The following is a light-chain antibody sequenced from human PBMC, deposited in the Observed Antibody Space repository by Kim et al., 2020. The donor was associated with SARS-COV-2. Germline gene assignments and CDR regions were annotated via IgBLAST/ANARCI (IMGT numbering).Light chain of an antibody. CDR3: ETWDNNTRV. Sequence: QPVLTQSSSASASLGSSVKLTCTLNSGHSGNIIAWHQRQPQKAPRYLMKLQGSGNYNKGSGVPDRFSGSSSGADRYLTISNLQSEDEADYYCETWDNNTRVFGGGTTLTVL. V-gene: IGLV4-60*03. J-gene: IGLJ3*02. CDR2: LQGSGNY. CDR1: SGHSGNI.